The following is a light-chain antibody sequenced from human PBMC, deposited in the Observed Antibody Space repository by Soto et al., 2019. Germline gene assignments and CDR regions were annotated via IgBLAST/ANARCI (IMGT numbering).Light chain of an antibody. V-gene: IGLV2-14*01. CDR1: SSDVGGYNY. CDR2: DVS. Sequence: QSVLTQPASGSGAPGRAITISCTGTSSDVGGYNYVSWYQQHPGKAPKLMIYDVSNRPSGVSNRFSGSKSGNTASLTISGLQAEDEADYYCSSYTSSSTQVLGTGTKVTVL. CDR3: SSYTSSSTQV. J-gene: IGLJ1*01.